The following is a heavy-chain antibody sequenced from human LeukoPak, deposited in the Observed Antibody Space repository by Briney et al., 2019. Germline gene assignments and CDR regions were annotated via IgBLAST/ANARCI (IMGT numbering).Heavy chain of an antibody. CDR1: GGSTSVYY. CDR3: ASGGSYYYFDY. V-gene: IGHV4-4*07. Sequence: SETLSLTCTVSGGSTSVYYWSWIRQSAGKGLEWIGRISSSGSTNYNPSLKSRVTMSVDPSKNQISLKVTSVTAADTAVYYCASGGSYYYFDYWGQGTLVTVSS. D-gene: IGHD1-26*01. CDR2: ISSSGST. J-gene: IGHJ4*02.